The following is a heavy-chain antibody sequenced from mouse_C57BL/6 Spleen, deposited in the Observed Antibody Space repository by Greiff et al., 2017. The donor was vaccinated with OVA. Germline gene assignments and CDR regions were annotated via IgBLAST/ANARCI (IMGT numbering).Heavy chain of an antibody. CDR1: GFSLTSYG. D-gene: IGHD2-4*01. CDR3: ARNMITYFDY. CDR2: IWSGGST. V-gene: IGHV2-2*01. J-gene: IGHJ2*01. Sequence: VKLMESGPGLVQPSQSLSITCTVSGFSLTSYGVHWVRQSPGKGLEWLGVIWSGGSTDYNAAFISRLSISKDNSKSQVFFKMNSLQADDTAIYYCARNMITYFDYWGQGTTLTVSS.